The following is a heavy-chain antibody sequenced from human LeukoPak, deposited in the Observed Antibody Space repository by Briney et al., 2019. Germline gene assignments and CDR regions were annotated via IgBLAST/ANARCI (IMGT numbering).Heavy chain of an antibody. V-gene: IGHV1-18*01. J-gene: IGHJ4*02. CDR2: ISAYNGNT. CDR1: GYTFTSYG. CDR3: TRDVYDFWSGYYTWYFDY. Sequence: ASVKVSCKASGYTFTSYGIRWVRQAPGQGLEWMGWISAYNGNTNYAQKLQGRVTMTTDTSTSTAYMELRSLRSDDTAVYYCTRDVYDFWSGYYTWYFDYWGQGTLVTVSS. D-gene: IGHD3-3*01.